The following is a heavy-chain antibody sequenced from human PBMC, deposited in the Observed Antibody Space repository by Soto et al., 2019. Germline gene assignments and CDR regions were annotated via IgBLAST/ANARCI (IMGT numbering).Heavy chain of an antibody. CDR2: IVGSGGST. Sequence: EVRLVESGGGLVQPGGSLRLSCAASGFTFSSSSMSGVRQAPGKGLEWVSSIVGSGGSTYYADSVKGRFTISRDNSKNTLYLQVSSLRAEDTAIYYCAKLTTYWGQGTLVTVST. CDR3: AKLTTY. CDR1: GFTFSSSS. D-gene: IGHD4-4*01. V-gene: IGHV3-23*04. J-gene: IGHJ4*02.